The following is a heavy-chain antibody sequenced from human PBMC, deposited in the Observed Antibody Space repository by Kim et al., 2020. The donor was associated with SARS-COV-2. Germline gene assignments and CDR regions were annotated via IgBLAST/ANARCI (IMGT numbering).Heavy chain of an antibody. CDR1: GFTFSSYA. Sequence: GGSLRLSCAASGFTFSSYAMHWVRQAPGKGLEWVAVISYDGSNKYYADSVKGRFTISRDNSKNTLYLQMNSLRAEDTAVYYCASPVDTAMDEYYFDYWGQGTLVTVSS. D-gene: IGHD5-18*01. CDR3: ASPVDTAMDEYYFDY. CDR2: ISYDGSNK. J-gene: IGHJ4*02. V-gene: IGHV3-30*04.